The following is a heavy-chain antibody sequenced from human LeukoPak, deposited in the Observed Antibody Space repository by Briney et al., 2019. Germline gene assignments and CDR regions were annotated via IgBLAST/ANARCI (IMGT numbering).Heavy chain of an antibody. D-gene: IGHD3-10*02. Sequence: GGSLRLSCAASGFTFSSYEMNWVRQAPGKGLEWVSYISSSGSTIYYADSVKGRFTISRDNSKKMLYLQMNSLRAEDTAVYYCAELGITMIGGVWGKGTTVTISS. CDR3: AELGITMIGGV. CDR1: GFTFSSYE. CDR2: ISSSGSTI. V-gene: IGHV3-48*03. J-gene: IGHJ6*04.